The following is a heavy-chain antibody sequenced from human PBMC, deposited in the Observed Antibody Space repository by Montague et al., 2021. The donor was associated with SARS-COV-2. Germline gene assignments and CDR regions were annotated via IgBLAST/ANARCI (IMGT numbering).Heavy chain of an antibody. CDR2: IYTSGST. D-gene: IGHD1-26*01. V-gene: IGHV4-61*02. CDR3: ARDRVDRYSGSRTAYGMDV. Sequence: TLSLTCTVSGGSISSGSYYWSWLRQPAGKGLEWIGRIYTSGSTNYNPSLKSRVTISVDTSKNQFSLKLSPVTAADTAVYYCARDRVDRYSGSRTAYGMDVWGRGTTVTVSS. J-gene: IGHJ6*02. CDR1: GGSISSGSYY.